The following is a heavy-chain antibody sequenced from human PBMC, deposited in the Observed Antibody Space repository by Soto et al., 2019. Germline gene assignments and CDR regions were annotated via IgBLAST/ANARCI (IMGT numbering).Heavy chain of an antibody. Sequence: EVQLVESGGGLVKPGGSLRLSCAASGFTVTNAWMSWVRQAPGKGLEWVGRIKGKTEGGTTDYAASVRGRFTMSRDDSRNTLYLQMNSLKTEDTAVYYCTTVPSGWRAPGGWGQGTLVTVSS. CDR1: GFTVTNAW. D-gene: IGHD3-3*01. J-gene: IGHJ4*02. CDR3: TTVPSGWRAPGG. V-gene: IGHV3-15*01. CDR2: IKGKTEGGTT.